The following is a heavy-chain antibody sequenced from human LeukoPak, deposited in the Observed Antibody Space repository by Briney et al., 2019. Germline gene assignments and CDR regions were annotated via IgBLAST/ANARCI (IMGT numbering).Heavy chain of an antibody. CDR3: ARWAAAVDY. V-gene: IGHV3-66*01. CDR1: GFTVSSYY. CDR2: IYSGGST. D-gene: IGHD6-13*01. J-gene: IGHJ4*02. Sequence: GGSLRLSCAASGFTVSSYYMSWVRQAPGKGLEWVSVIYSGGSTYYADSVKGRFTISRDNSKNTLYLQMNSMRAEDTAVYYCARWAAAVDYWGEGTLVTASS.